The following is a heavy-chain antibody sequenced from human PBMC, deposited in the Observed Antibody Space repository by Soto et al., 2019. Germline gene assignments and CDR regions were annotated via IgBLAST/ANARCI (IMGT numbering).Heavy chain of an antibody. CDR1: GDSVSSNSAA. CDR3: ARDGVKHYYDSNGYYAISPFDP. CDR2: TYYRSKWYN. D-gene: IGHD3-22*01. V-gene: IGHV6-1*01. J-gene: IGHJ5*02. Sequence: PSQTLSLTCAISGDSVSSNSAAWNWIRQSPSRGLEWLGRTYYRSKWYNDYAVSVKSRITINPDTSKNQFSLQLNSVTPEDTAVYYCARDGVKHYYDSNGYYAISPFDPWGQGTLVT.